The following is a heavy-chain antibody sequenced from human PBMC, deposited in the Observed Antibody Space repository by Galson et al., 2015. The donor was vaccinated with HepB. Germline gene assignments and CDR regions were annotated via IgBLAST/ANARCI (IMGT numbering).Heavy chain of an antibody. CDR3: ARATSSGWYTAPGYYYYYGMDV. V-gene: IGHV1-69*13. J-gene: IGHJ6*02. CDR2: IIPIFGTA. CDR1: GGTFSSYA. D-gene: IGHD6-19*01. Sequence: SVKVSCKASGGTFSSYAISWVRQAPGQGLEWMGGIIPIFGTANYAQKFQGRVTITADESTSTAYMELSSLRSEDTAVYYCARATSSGWYTAPGYYYYYGMDVWGQGTTVTVSS.